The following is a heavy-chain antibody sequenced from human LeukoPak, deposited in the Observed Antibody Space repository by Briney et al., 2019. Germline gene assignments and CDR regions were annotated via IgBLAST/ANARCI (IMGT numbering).Heavy chain of an antibody. V-gene: IGHV3-48*01. CDR2: ISISGSRI. Sequence: GGSLRLSCAASGFTFSSYSMSWVRQAPTKGLEWVSYISISGSRIYYADSVKGRFTISRDNSKNTLYLQMNSLRAEDTAVYYCARGVRIAVAGYIDYWGQGTLVTVSS. CDR1: GFTFSSYS. CDR3: ARGVRIAVAGYIDY. J-gene: IGHJ4*02. D-gene: IGHD6-19*01.